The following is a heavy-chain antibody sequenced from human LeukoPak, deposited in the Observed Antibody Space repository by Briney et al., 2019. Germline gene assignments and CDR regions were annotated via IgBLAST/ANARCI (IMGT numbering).Heavy chain of an antibody. V-gene: IGHV5-51*01. CDR2: INPGDSDT. CDR1: GYSFTTYW. Sequence: GESLKISCKGSGYSFTTYWIGWVRQMPGKGLEWMGIINPGDSDTRYSPSFQGQVTISADNSISTDYLQWSSLKASDTAMYYCAKIGTYAEFDYWGQGSLVTVSS. D-gene: IGHD6-13*01. J-gene: IGHJ4*02. CDR3: AKIGTYAEFDY.